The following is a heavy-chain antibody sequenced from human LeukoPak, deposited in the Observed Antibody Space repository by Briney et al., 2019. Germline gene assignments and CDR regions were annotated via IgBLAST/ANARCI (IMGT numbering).Heavy chain of an antibody. CDR3: VKEKSPTVTLGFDY. V-gene: IGHV3-23*01. CDR1: RFTFSRSA. J-gene: IGHJ4*02. CDR2: ISGTADTT. Sequence: GGSLRLSCVTSRFTFSRSAMSWVRHAPGKGLEWVSTISGTADTTYYADSVKGRFTISRDNSKNTLYLQMNSLRADYTAVYYCVKEKSPTVTLGFDYWGQGTLVTVSS. D-gene: IGHD4-17*01.